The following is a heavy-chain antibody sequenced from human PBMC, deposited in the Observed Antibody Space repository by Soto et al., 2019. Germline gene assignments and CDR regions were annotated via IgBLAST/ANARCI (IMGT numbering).Heavy chain of an antibody. CDR2: IYYSGTT. D-gene: IGHD6-13*01. Sequence: SATLFLPWPVSAFPPIRSRSFFVLLLLPPGKGLEWIGSIYYSGTTYYNPSLKSRVTISVDTSKNQFSLKLSSVTAADTAVYYCARHEYIAAAGTNDAFDIWGQGTMVT. V-gene: IGHV4-39*01. J-gene: IGHJ3*02. CDR3: ARHEYIAAAGTNDAFDI. CDR1: AFPPIRSRSF.